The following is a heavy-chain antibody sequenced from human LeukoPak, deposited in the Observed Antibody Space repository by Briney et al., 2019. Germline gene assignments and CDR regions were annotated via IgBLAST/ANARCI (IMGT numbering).Heavy chain of an antibody. Sequence: GESLEISCKSSGYIFTNYWIGLVRPMPGKGLEWMGIISPTVSDTRYSPSFKGHVTISADKSISTAYLQWSSLKASDTAMYYCARHYTYSPPDHWGQGTRVTVSS. V-gene: IGHV5-51*01. CDR1: GYIFTNYW. CDR3: ARHYTYSPPDH. CDR2: ISPTVSDT. D-gene: IGHD3-16*01. J-gene: IGHJ4*02.